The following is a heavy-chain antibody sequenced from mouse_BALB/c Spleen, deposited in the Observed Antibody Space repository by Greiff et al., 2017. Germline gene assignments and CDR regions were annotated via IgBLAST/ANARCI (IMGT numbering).Heavy chain of an antibody. D-gene: IGHD2-4*01. J-gene: IGHJ2*01. CDR2: INPSTGYT. V-gene: IGHV1-7*01. CDR1: GYTFTSYW. CDR3: ARRGITGIDY. Sequence: GQLQQSGAELAKPGASVKMSCKASGYTFTSYWMHWVKQRPGQGLEWIGYINPSTGYTEYNQKFKDKATLTADKSSSTAYMQLSSLTSEDSAVYYCARRGITGIDYWGQGTTLTVSS.